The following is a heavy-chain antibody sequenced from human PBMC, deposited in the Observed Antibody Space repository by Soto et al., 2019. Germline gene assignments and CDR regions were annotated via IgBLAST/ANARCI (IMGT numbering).Heavy chain of an antibody. CDR1: GYTFTSLD. Sequence: QVQLVQSGAEVKKPGASVKVSCKASGYTFTSLDINWVRQATGQGLEWMGWMSPNSGNTGYAQKFQGRVTMTRDTSISTAYMELGSLTSEDTAVYFCARGVAAGYDYWGQGTLVTVSS. CDR3: ARGVAAGYDY. J-gene: IGHJ4*02. D-gene: IGHD2-15*01. V-gene: IGHV1-8*01. CDR2: MSPNSGNT.